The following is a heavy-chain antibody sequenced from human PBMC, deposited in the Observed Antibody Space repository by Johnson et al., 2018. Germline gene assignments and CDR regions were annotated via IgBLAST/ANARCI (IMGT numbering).Heavy chain of an antibody. Sequence: VQLVESGGGLVQPGGSLRLSCAASGFTFSTYWMSWVRQAPGKGLEWVANIKQDGSQKYYVESVKGRFTISRDNAKNSLYLQMNSLRVEDTAVYYCARVGDFRSGHLPYYYYGMDVWGQGTTVTVSS. J-gene: IGHJ6*02. CDR1: GFTFSTYW. CDR3: ARVGDFRSGHLPYYYYGMDV. D-gene: IGHD3-3*01. V-gene: IGHV3-7*04. CDR2: IKQDGSQK.